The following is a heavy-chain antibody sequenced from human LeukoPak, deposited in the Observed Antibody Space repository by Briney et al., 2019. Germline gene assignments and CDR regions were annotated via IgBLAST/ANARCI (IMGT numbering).Heavy chain of an antibody. D-gene: IGHD5-12*01. CDR1: GFNFDDYG. CDR2: VNSNGRSA. J-gene: IGHJ4*02. CDR3: TRGYSTRHFPFDS. V-gene: IGHV3-20*04. Sequence: GGSLRLSCAASGFNFDDYGMTWVRQIPGKGLEWVAGVNSNGRSAGYAASVRGRFTISRDNAKNSLYLEMGSLRLEDTAFYFCTRGYSTRHFPFDSWGQGTLVAVSS.